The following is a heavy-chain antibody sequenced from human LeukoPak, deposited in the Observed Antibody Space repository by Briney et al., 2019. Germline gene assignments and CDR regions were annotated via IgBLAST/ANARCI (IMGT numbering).Heavy chain of an antibody. CDR1: GFTFSSYS. CDR2: ISSSSSYI. D-gene: IGHD5-12*01. V-gene: IGHV3-21*04. CDR3: AKGHSGYTAPFDY. J-gene: IGHJ4*02. Sequence: GGSLRLSCTASGFTFSSYSMNWVRQAPGKGLEWVSSISSSSSYIYYADSVKGRFTISRDNSKNTLYLQMNSLRAEDTAVYYCAKGHSGYTAPFDYWGQGTLVTVSS.